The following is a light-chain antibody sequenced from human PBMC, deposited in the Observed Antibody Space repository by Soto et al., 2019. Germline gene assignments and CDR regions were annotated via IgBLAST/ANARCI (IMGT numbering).Light chain of an antibody. V-gene: IGKV3-15*01. J-gene: IGKJ1*01. CDR2: GAS. Sequence: MTQSPATLSVSPVERATLSCRASQSVSSKLGWYRHKPGQAPRLLIYGASSRATCIPARFSGSWSGTEFTLTISSLQSEDVAVYYCLQYNSGPQTFRQGTKVDIK. CDR1: QSVSSK. CDR3: LQYNSGPQT.